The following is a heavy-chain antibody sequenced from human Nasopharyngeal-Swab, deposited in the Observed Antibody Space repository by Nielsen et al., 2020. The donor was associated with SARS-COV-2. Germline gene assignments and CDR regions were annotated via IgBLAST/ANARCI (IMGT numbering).Heavy chain of an antibody. CDR2: ISGSGGST. CDR3: AKLHHYYGESDY. V-gene: IGHV3-23*01. Sequence: GESLKISWSASGFTFRCYAMSWVRQAPGKGLEWVSAISGSGGSTYYADSVKGRFTISRDNSKNTLYLQMNSLRAEDTAVYYCAKLHHYYGESDYWGQGTLVTVSS. D-gene: IGHD4-17*01. J-gene: IGHJ4*02. CDR1: GFTFRCYA.